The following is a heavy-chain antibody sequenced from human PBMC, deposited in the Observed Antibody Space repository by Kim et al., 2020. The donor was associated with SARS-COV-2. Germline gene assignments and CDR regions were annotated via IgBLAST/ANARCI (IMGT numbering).Heavy chain of an antibody. CDR3: ARLEYSSSSRLFDP. V-gene: IGHV4-39*02. CDR1: GGSVSRSNHY. CDR2: IYYTGDT. D-gene: IGHD6-6*01. J-gene: IGHJ5*02. Sequence: SETLSLTCTVSGGSVSRSNHYWGWIRQPTGKGLEWIGNIYYTGDTYYNPSLKSRVTISVDTYKNHFSLKLSSLTAEDTAVYYCARLEYSSSSRLFDPWGHGTLVTVSS.